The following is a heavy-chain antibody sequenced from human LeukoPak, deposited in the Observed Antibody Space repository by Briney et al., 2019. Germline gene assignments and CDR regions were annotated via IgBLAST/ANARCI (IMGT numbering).Heavy chain of an antibody. CDR2: IIPICGTA. D-gene: IGHD3-9*01. Sequence: SVKVSCKASGGTFSSYAISWVRQAPGQELEWMGGIIPICGTANYAQKFQGRVTITADESTSTAYMELSSLRSEDTAVYYCAREDYDILTGYPMGYFDYWGQGTLVTVSS. CDR3: AREDYDILTGYPMGYFDY. J-gene: IGHJ4*02. V-gene: IGHV1-69*13. CDR1: GGTFSSYA.